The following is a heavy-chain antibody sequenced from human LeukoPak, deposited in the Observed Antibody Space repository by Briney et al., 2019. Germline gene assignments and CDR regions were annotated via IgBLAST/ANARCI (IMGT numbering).Heavy chain of an antibody. J-gene: IGHJ6*02. D-gene: IGHD4-23*01. CDR3: ARDPGFGTVDYGMDV. CDR1: GFTFSSYG. CDR2: IWYDGSNK. Sequence: GGSLRLSCAASGFTFSSYGMHWVRQAPGKGLEWVAVIWYDGSNKYYADSVKGRFTISRDNSKNTLYLQMNSLRAEDTAVYYCARDPGFGTVDYGMDVWGQGTTVTVSS. V-gene: IGHV3-33*01.